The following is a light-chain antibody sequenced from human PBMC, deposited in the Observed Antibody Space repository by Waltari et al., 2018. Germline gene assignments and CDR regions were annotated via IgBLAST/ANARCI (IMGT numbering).Light chain of an antibody. J-gene: IGLJ2*01. CDR2: DAS. V-gene: IGLV7-46*01. CDR1: TGAVTSGHF. CDR3: LLSFSGADVV. Sequence: QAVVTQEPSLTVSPGGTVTLTCGSNTGAVTSGHFPYWFQQKPGQAPVTLIYDASNRHSWPPARFSGSLLGGKAALTLSGAQPEDEADYYCLLSFSGADVVFGGGTKLTVL.